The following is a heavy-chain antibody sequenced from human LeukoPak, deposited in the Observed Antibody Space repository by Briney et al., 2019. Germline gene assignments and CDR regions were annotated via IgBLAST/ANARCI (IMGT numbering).Heavy chain of an antibody. CDR1: GGSISSYY. CDR2: IYYSGST. J-gene: IGHJ4*02. CDR3: ARATTVTTKVCNYFDY. V-gene: IGHV4-59*01. Sequence: SETLSLTCTVSGGSISSYYWSWIRQPPGKGLEWIGYIYYSGSTNYNPSLKSRVTISADTSKNQFSLKLSSVTAADTAVYYCARATTVTTKVCNYFDYWGQGTLVTVSS. D-gene: IGHD4-17*01.